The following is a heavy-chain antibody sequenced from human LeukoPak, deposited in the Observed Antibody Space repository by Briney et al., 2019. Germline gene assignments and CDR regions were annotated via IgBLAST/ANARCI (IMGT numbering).Heavy chain of an antibody. J-gene: IGHJ6*03. CDR3: ARVRSSSPRSNYYYYYMDV. Sequence: GGCLRLSCAASGFTFDDYGMSWVRQAPGKGLEWVSGINWNGGSTGYADSVKGRFTISRDNAKNSLYLQMNSLRAEDTALYYCARVRSSSPRSNYYYYYMDVWGKGTTVTVSS. CDR1: GFTFDDYG. CDR2: INWNGGST. V-gene: IGHV3-20*04. D-gene: IGHD6-13*01.